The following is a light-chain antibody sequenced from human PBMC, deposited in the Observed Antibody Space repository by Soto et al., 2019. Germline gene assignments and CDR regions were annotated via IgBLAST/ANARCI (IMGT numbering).Light chain of an antibody. J-gene: IGKJ4*01. CDR2: AAS. CDR1: QSISSY. V-gene: IGKV1-39*01. Sequence: DIQMTQSPSSLSASVGDRVTITCRASQSISSYLNWYQQKPGKATKLLIYAASSLQSGVPSRFSGSGSGTDFTLTISSLQPEDFATYYCQQSYSTSSDFGGGTKVDIX. CDR3: QQSYSTSSD.